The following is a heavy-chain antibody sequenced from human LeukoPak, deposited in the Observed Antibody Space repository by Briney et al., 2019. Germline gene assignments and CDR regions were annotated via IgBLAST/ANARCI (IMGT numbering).Heavy chain of an antibody. CDR3: AKDKQWLVMTAFDY. V-gene: IGHV3-23*01. CDR1: GFTFSNYG. Sequence: GGTLRLSCAASGFTFSNYGMSWVRQAPGKGLEWVSGISGSGGSTCYADSVKGRFTISRDNSKNTLYLQMNSLRAEDTAVYYCAKDKQWLVMTAFDYWGQGTLVTVSS. CDR2: ISGSGGST. D-gene: IGHD6-19*01. J-gene: IGHJ4*02.